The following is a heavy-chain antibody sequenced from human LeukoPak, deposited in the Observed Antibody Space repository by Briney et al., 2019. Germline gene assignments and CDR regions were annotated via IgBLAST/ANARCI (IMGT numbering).Heavy chain of an antibody. CDR2: ISGSGGST. CDR3: AKEGRGYSYGCIDY. CDR1: GFTFTNAW. D-gene: IGHD5-18*01. J-gene: IGHJ4*02. Sequence: QPGGSLRLSCAASGFTFTNAWMTWVRQAPGKGLEWVSAISGSGGSTYYADSVKGRFTISRDNSKNTLYLQMNSLRAEDTAVYYCAKEGRGYSYGCIDYWGQGTLVTVSS. V-gene: IGHV3-23*01.